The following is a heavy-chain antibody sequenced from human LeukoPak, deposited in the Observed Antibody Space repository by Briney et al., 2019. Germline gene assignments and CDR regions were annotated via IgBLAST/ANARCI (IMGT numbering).Heavy chain of an antibody. J-gene: IGHJ3*02. D-gene: IGHD6-13*01. CDR2: ISYDGSNK. Sequence: GGSLRLSCAASGFTFSSYGIHWVRQGPGKGLEWVAVISYDGSNKYYADSVKGRFTVSRDNSKNTLYLQMNSLRAEDTAVYYCAKTYSSTWYDAFDIWGHRTKVTVSS. CDR3: AKTYSSTWYDAFDI. CDR1: GFTFSSYG. V-gene: IGHV3-30*18.